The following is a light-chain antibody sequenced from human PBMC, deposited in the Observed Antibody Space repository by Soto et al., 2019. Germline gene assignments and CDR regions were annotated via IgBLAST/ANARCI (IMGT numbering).Light chain of an antibody. CDR3: SSYTSSSARV. Sequence: QSALTQPASVSGSPGQSITIACTGTSSDVGGYKYVSWYQHHPGKAPKVMIYEVSNRPSGVSNRFSGSKSGNTASLTISGLQAEDEADYYCSSYTSSSARVFGGGTQVTVL. V-gene: IGLV2-14*01. CDR2: EVS. J-gene: IGLJ3*02. CDR1: SSDVGGYKY.